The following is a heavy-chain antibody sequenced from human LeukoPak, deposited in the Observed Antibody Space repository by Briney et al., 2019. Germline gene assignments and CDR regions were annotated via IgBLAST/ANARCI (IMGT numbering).Heavy chain of an antibody. CDR2: IYYSGST. CDR1: GGSISSYY. Sequence: SETLSLTCTVSGGSISSYYWSWIRQPPGKGLEWIGYIYYSGSTNYNPSLTSRVTISVDTSKNQFSLKLSSVTAAGTAVYYCAREWRDYGDYSHYYYGMDVWGKGTPVTVSS. V-gene: IGHV4-59*01. CDR3: AREWRDYGDYSHYYYGMDV. D-gene: IGHD4-17*01. J-gene: IGHJ6*04.